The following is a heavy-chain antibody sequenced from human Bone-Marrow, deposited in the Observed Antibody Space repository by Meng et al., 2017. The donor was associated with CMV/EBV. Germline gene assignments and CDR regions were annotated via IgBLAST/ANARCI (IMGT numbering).Heavy chain of an antibody. V-gene: IGHV4-34*01. CDR3: ARGAVVVVPADRKYYYYGMDV. CDR1: GGPFSGYY. Sequence: SETLSLTCAVYGGPFSGYYWSWIRQPPGKGLEWIGEINHSGSTNYNPSLKSRVTISVDTSKNQFSLKLSSVTTADTAVYYCARGAVVVVPADRKYYYYGMDVWGQGTTVTVSS. J-gene: IGHJ6*02. CDR2: INHSGST. D-gene: IGHD2-2*01.